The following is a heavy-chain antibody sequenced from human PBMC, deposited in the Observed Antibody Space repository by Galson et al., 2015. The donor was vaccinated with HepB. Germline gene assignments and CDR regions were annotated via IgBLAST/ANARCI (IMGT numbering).Heavy chain of an antibody. D-gene: IGHD2-15*01. CDR3: ARDGGYCSGGSCWVDY. V-gene: IGHV3-21*01. CDR1: GFTFSSYS. CDR2: ISSSSSHI. Sequence: SLRLSCAASGFTFSSYSMNWVRQAPGKGLEWVSSISSSSSHIYYADSVKGRFTISRDNAKNSLYLQMNSLRAEDTAVYYCARDGGYCSGGSCWVDYWGQGTLVTVSS. J-gene: IGHJ4*02.